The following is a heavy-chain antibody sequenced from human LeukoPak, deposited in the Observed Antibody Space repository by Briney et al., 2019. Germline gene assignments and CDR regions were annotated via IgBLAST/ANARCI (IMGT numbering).Heavy chain of an antibody. D-gene: IGHD2-2*01. CDR3: ARDAADCSSTSCSYYYFDY. CDR1: GFTFTSYA. J-gene: IGHJ4*02. CDR2: ISFDGSNK. Sequence: GGSLRFSCPASGFTFTSYALHWVRQAPGKGLGWVAVISFDGSNKYYADSVKGRFTISRDNSKNTVSLQMNSLRAEDTAVYYCARDAADCSSTSCSYYYFDYWGQGTLVTVSS. V-gene: IGHV3-30-3*01.